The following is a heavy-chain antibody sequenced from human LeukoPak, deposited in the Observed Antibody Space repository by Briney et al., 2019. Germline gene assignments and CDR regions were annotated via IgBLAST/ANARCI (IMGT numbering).Heavy chain of an antibody. CDR3: ARDRNYYYYMDV. CDR1: GFTFSTYA. J-gene: IGHJ6*03. CDR2: ASSGGSDK. V-gene: IGHV3-30*04. Sequence: GGSLRLSCATSGFTFSTYAMHWVRQAPGEGPEWVALASSGGSDKQYAASVKGRFTISRDNSKNTLHLQMNSLRAEDTAVYYCARDRNYYYYMDVWGKGTTVTVSS.